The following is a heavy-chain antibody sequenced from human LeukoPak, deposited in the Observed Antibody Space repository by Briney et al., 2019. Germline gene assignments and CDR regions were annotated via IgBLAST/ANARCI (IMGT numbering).Heavy chain of an antibody. CDR3: AKALRDNWYFDL. Sequence: GGSLRLSCAASGFTFSSYGMHWVRQAPGKGLEWVAFIRYDGSNKYYADSVKGRFTISRDNSKNTLYLQMNSLRAEDTAVYYCAKALRDNWYFDLWGRGTLVTVSS. CDR1: GFTFSSYG. D-gene: IGHD4-17*01. V-gene: IGHV3-30*02. J-gene: IGHJ2*01. CDR2: IRYDGSNK.